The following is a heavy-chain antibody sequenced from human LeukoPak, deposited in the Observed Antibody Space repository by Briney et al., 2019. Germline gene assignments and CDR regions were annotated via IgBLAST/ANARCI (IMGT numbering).Heavy chain of an antibody. CDR1: GGSISSGSYY. CDR3: ARGGPPGYYYDYYMDV. Sequence: SETLSLTCTVSGGSISSGSYYWSWIRQPAGKGLEWIGRIYTSGSTNYNPSLKSRVTISVDTSKNQFSLKLSSVTAADTAVYFCARGGPPGYYYDYYMDVWGKGTTVTISS. J-gene: IGHJ6*03. V-gene: IGHV4-61*02. CDR2: IYTSGST.